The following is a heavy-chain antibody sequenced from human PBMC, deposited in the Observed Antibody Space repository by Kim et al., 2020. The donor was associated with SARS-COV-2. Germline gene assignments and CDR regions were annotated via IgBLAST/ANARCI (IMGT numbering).Heavy chain of an antibody. CDR3: ATDGDYYGSGSYFDY. D-gene: IGHD3-10*01. Sequence: DPVKGRVSISRDKSKNTLYLQMNSLRAEDTAVYYCATDGDYYGSGSYFDYWGQGTLVTVSS. J-gene: IGHJ4*02. V-gene: IGHV3-30*04.